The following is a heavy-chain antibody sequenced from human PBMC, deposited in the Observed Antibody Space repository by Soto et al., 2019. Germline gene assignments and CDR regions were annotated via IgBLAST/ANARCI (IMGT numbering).Heavy chain of an antibody. J-gene: IGHJ4*02. CDR1: GFTFSSFA. Sequence: GGSLRLSCAASGFTFSSFAMSWVGQAPGKGLEWVSSITRNSDRTYYAASVKGRFTISRDNPKNMVFLQMNNLRAEDTALYYCVEGGFQDGFDYWGRGTLVTVSS. V-gene: IGHV3-23*01. CDR3: VEGGFQDGFDY. CDR2: ITRNSDRT.